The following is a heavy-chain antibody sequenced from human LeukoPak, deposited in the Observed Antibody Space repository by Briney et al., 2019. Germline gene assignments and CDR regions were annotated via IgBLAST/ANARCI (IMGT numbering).Heavy chain of an antibody. CDR2: IYYSGST. Sequence: PSETLSLTCTVSGGSISSYYWSWIRQPPGKGLEWIGYIYYSGSTNYNPSLKSRVTISVDTSKNQFSLKLSSVTAADTAVYYCARHDYGDSDAFDIWGQGTMVTVSS. V-gene: IGHV4-59*08. D-gene: IGHD4-17*01. J-gene: IGHJ3*02. CDR3: ARHDYGDSDAFDI. CDR1: GGSISSYY.